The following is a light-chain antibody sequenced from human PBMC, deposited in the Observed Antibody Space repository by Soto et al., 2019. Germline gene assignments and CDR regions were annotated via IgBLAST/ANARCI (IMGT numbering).Light chain of an antibody. Sequence: EIVLTQSPGTLSLSPGERATLSCRASQSVSSSYLAWYQQKPGQAPRLLIYGASNRATGIPDRFSGSGSGTDFTLTISRLEPEDFVVYYRQQHGSSPRYTFGQGTKLEIK. CDR2: GAS. CDR1: QSVSSSY. J-gene: IGKJ2*01. CDR3: QQHGSSPRYT. V-gene: IGKV3-20*01.